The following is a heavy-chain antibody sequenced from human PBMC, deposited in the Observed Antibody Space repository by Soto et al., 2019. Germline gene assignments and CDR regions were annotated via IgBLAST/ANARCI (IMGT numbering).Heavy chain of an antibody. J-gene: IGHJ3*02. CDR3: ARAEYYYDSGAFDI. Sequence: XGSLRLSCAASGFTVSSNYMSWVRQAPGKGLEWVSVIYSGGSTYYADSVKGRFTISRDNSKNTLYLQMNSLRAEDTAVYYCARAEYYYDSGAFDIWGQGTMVTVSS. D-gene: IGHD3-22*01. V-gene: IGHV3-53*01. CDR2: IYSGGST. CDR1: GFTVSSNY.